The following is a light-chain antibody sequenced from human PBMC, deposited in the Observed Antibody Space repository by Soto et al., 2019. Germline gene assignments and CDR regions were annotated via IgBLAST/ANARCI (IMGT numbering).Light chain of an antibody. CDR1: QGISSY. CDR2: AAS. J-gene: IGKJ5*01. Sequence: IQLTQSPSSLSASVGDRVTITCRASQGISSYLAWYQQKPRKAPTLLIYAASTLQSGVKSRFSGSGSGTDFTLTISILQPEDFATYYCQQRNSYPLTFGQGTRLEIK. CDR3: QQRNSYPLT. V-gene: IGKV1-9*01.